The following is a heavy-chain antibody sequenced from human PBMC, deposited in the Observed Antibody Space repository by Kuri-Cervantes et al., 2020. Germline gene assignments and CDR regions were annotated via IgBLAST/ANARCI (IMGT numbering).Heavy chain of an antibody. CDR1: GFIFRTYV. V-gene: IGHV3-23*01. CDR2: ISETGDDT. J-gene: IGHJ4*02. Sequence: GESLKISCAASGFIFRTYVMTWVRQAPGRGLEGVSTISETGDDTYYADSVKGRFTISRDNSKNTLYLQMNSLRAEDTAVYYCAKDNVDTASIDYWGQGTLVTVSS. D-gene: IGHD5-18*01. CDR3: AKDNVDTASIDY.